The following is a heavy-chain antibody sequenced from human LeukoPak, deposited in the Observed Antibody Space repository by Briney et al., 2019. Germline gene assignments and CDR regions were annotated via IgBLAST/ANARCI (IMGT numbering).Heavy chain of an antibody. J-gene: IGHJ3*02. V-gene: IGHV3-48*01. Sequence: GGSLRLSCAASGFTFSSYSMNWVRQAPGKGLEWVSYISRGSSTIYYADSVKGRFTISRDNAKNSLHLQMNSLRAEDTAVYYCARDIVTYYYDSSGPPDAFDIWGRGTMVTVSS. CDR1: GFTFSSYS. CDR2: ISRGSSTI. CDR3: ARDIVTYYYDSSGPPDAFDI. D-gene: IGHD3-22*01.